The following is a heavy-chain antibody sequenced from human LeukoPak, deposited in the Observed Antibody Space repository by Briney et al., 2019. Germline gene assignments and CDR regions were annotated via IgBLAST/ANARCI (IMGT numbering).Heavy chain of an antibody. D-gene: IGHD2-15*01. J-gene: IGHJ4*02. Sequence: GASVKVSCKASGYTFTSYAMHWVRQAPGQRLEWMGWINAGNGNTKYSQEFQGRVTITRDTSASTAYMELSSLRSEDMAVYYCARGIYCSGGSCYYFDYWGQGTLVTVSS. V-gene: IGHV1-3*03. CDR1: GYTFTSYA. CDR2: INAGNGNT. CDR3: ARGIYCSGGSCYYFDY.